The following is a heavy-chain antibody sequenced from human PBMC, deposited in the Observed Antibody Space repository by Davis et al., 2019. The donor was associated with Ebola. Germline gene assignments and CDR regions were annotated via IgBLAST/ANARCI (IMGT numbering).Heavy chain of an antibody. CDR1: GFTFSSFW. V-gene: IGHV3-7*03. CDR2: INQDGSEK. J-gene: IGHJ6*04. Sequence: PGGSLRLSCAASGFTFSSFWMSWVRQAPGKGLEWVANINQDGSEKFYVDSVKGRFTISRDNAKNSLYLQMNSLRAEDTAVYYCARDHGYSYGPVYYYYGMDVWGKGTTVTVSS. D-gene: IGHD5-18*01. CDR3: ARDHGYSYGPVYYYYGMDV.